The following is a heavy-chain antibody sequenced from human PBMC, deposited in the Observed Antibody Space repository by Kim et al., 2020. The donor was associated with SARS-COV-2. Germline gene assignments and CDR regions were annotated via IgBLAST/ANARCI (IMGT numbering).Heavy chain of an antibody. V-gene: IGHV3-30*07. J-gene: IGHJ6*02. Sequence: GRFTISRDNSKNTLYLQMNSLRAEDTAVYYCARDLFSHYGSGYYYYGMDVWGQGTTVTVSS. CDR3: ARDLFSHYGSGYYYYGMDV. D-gene: IGHD3-10*01.